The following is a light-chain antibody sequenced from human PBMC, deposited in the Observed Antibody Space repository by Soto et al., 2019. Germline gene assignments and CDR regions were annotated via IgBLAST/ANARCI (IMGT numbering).Light chain of an antibody. CDR2: GAS. CDR3: QQYGSSPSWT. CDR1: QSVSSSY. V-gene: IGKV3-20*01. Sequence: EVVLTQSPGTLSLSPGERATLSCRASQSVSSSYLAWYQQKPGQAPRILIYGASSRATGIPDRFSGSGSGTDFTLAISRLEPEDFAVYYCQQYGSSPSWTFGQGTKVELK. J-gene: IGKJ1*01.